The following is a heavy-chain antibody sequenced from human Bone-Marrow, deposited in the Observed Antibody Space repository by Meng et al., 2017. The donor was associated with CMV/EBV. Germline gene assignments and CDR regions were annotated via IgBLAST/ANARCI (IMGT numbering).Heavy chain of an antibody. CDR2: LSNDGSNK. Sequence: HWVRQAQATGLDWVAVLSNDGSNKYYADSMKGRFTISRDNSKNTLYLQMNSLRTEDTAVYYCARELDYDFWSGYYQPSGYDERDFDYWGQGTLVTVSS. D-gene: IGHD3-3*01. V-gene: IGHV3-30*04. CDR3: ARELDYDFWSGYYQPSGYDERDFDY. J-gene: IGHJ4*02.